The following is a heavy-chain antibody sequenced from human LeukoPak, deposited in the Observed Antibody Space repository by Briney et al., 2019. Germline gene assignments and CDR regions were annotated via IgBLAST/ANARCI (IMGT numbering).Heavy chain of an antibody. D-gene: IGHD3-10*01. Sequence: GWSLRLSCAASGFTFSSYSMNWVRQAPGKGLEWVSSISSSSSYIYYADSVKGRFTISRDNAKNSLYLQMNSLRAEDTAVYYCARVGMVRGVRDYYYGMDVWGQGTTVTVSS. CDR1: GFTFSSYS. CDR2: ISSSSSYI. V-gene: IGHV3-21*01. CDR3: ARVGMVRGVRDYYYGMDV. J-gene: IGHJ6*02.